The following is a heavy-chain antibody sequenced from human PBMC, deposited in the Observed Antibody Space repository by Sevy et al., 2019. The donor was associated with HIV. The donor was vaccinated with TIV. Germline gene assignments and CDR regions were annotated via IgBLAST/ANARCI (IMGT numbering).Heavy chain of an antibody. V-gene: IGHV1-69*13. CDR2: IIPIFGTA. D-gene: IGHD6-6*01. Sequence: ASVKVSCKASGGTFSSYAISWVRQAPGQGLEWMGGIIPIFGTANYAQKFQGRVTITADESTSTAYMELSSLRSEDTAVYYCARARHRIAARPHYYYGMDVWGQGTTVTVSS. CDR3: ARARHRIAARPHYYYGMDV. J-gene: IGHJ6*02. CDR1: GGTFSSYA.